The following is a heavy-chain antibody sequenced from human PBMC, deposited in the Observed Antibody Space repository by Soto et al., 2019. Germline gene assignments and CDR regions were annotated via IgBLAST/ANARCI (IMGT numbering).Heavy chain of an antibody. CDR3: VKSLGFCSSSSCSRDYYYYYGMDV. D-gene: IGHD2-2*01. Sequence: GGSLRLSCAASGFTFSSYGMHWVRQAPGKGLEWVTLISYDGGNKYYADSVKGRFSISRDNSRNTLYLQMNSLRPEDAAVYYCVKSLGFCSSSSCSRDYYYYYGMDVWGQGTTVTVSS. V-gene: IGHV3-30*18. CDR1: GFTFSSYG. J-gene: IGHJ6*02. CDR2: ISYDGGNK.